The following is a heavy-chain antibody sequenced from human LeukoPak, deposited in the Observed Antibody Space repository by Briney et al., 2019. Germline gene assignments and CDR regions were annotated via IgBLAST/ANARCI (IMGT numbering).Heavy chain of an antibody. CDR1: GYTFTGYY. CDR2: INPNSGGT. J-gene: IGHJ4*02. Sequence: ASVKVSCKASGYTFTGYYMHWVRQAPGRGLEWMGWINPNSGGTNYAQKFQGRVTMTRDTSISTAYMELSGLRSDDTAVYYCAREFEWLQGCDHWGQGTLVTVSS. CDR3: AREFEWLQGCDH. D-gene: IGHD5-12*01. V-gene: IGHV1-2*02.